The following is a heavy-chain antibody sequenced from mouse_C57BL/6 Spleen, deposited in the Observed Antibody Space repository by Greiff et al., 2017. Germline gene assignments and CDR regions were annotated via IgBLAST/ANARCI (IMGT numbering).Heavy chain of an antibody. D-gene: IGHD5-1*01. CDR3: ARSKGNLQDAMDY. J-gene: IGHJ4*01. CDR1: GYTFTSYW. V-gene: IGHV1-53*01. CDR2: INPSNGGT. Sequence: QVQLQQSGTELVKPGASVKLSCKASGYTFTSYWMHWVKQRPGQGLEWIGNINPSNGGTNYNEKFKSKATLTVDKSSSTAYMQLSSLTSEDSAVYYCARSKGNLQDAMDYWGQGTSVTVSS.